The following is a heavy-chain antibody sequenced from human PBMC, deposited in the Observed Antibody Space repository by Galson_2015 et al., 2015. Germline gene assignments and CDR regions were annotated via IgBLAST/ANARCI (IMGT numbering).Heavy chain of an antibody. CDR2: ISYDGSNK. D-gene: IGHD5-18*01. Sequence: SLRLSCAASGFTFSSYAMHWVRQAPGKGLEWVAVISYDGSNKYYADSVKGRFTISRDNSKNTLYLQMNSLRAEDTAVYYCAREGGEWIQLWLRWFDPWGQGTLVTVSS. J-gene: IGHJ5*02. V-gene: IGHV3-30-3*01. CDR3: AREGGEWIQLWLRWFDP. CDR1: GFTFSSYA.